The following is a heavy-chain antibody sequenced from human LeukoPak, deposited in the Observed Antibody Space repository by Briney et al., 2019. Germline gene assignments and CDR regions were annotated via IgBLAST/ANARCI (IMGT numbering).Heavy chain of an antibody. CDR1: SGSFSGYY. CDR2: INHSGST. D-gene: IGHD6-13*01. V-gene: IGHV4-34*01. J-gene: IGHJ6*04. Sequence: SETLSLTCAVYSGSFSGYYWSWIRQPPGKGLEWIGEINHSGSTNYNPSLKSRVTISVDTSKNQFSLKLSSVTAADTAVYYCARASSWYVSYYGMDVWGKGTTVTVSS. CDR3: ARASSWYVSYYGMDV.